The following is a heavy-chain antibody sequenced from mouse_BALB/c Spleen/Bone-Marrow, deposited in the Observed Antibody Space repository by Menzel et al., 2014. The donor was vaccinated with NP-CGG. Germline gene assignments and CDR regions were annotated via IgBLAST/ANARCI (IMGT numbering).Heavy chain of an antibody. Sequence: QVQLQQSGPELVKPGASVKISCKASGYAFSSSWMNWVKQRPGQGLEWIGRIYPGDGDTNYNGKFKGKATLTADKFSSTACMQLSSLTSVVSAVYFCARHAYGNSYWYFDVWGAGTTVTVSS. CDR3: ARHAYGNSYWYFDV. V-gene: IGHV1-82*01. CDR2: IYPGDGDT. CDR1: GYAFSSSW. J-gene: IGHJ1*01. D-gene: IGHD2-1*01.